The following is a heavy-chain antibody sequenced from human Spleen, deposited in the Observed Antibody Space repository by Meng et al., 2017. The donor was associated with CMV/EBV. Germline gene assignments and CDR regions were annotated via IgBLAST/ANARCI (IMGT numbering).Heavy chain of an antibody. J-gene: IGHJ6*02. CDR2: IIPILGIA. CDR3: ARDSVRSYGYYGMDV. CDR1: GGTFSSYA. Sequence: SGGTFSSYAISWVRQAPGQGLEWMGGIIPILGIANYAQKFQGRVTITADKSTSTAYMELSSLRSEDTAVYYCARDSVRSYGYYGMDVWGQGTTVTVSS. V-gene: IGHV1-69*10. D-gene: IGHD1-26*01.